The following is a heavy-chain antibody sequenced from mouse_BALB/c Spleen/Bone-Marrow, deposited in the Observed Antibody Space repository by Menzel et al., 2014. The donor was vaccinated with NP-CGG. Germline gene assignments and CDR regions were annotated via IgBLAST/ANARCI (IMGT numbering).Heavy chain of an antibody. Sequence: QVQLQQSGAELARPGASVKLSCKASGYTFTDYYMNWVKQRTGQGLEWIGETYPGSGNTYYNEKFRGKATLTADKSSSTVYMQLSSLTSEDSAVYFCAREEVRRLAWFAYWGQGTLVTVSA. CDR2: TYPGSGNT. CDR3: AREEVRRLAWFAY. V-gene: IGHV1-77*01. J-gene: IGHJ3*01. CDR1: GYTFTDYY.